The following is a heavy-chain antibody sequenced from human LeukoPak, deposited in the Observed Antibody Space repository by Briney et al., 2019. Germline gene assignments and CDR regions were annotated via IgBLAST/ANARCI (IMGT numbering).Heavy chain of an antibody. CDR1: GFTFRNYA. CDR3: AKHQDWTVTVPDY. J-gene: IGHJ4*02. V-gene: IGHV3-23*01. Sequence: GGSLRLSCAASGFTFRNYAMSWVRQAPGKGLEWVSTISGSGVDTDYADSVKDRFPISRDNSRNALYLQMNSLRAEDTAVYYCAKHQDWTVTVPDYWGQGTLVTVSS. D-gene: IGHD4-17*01. CDR2: ISGSGVDT.